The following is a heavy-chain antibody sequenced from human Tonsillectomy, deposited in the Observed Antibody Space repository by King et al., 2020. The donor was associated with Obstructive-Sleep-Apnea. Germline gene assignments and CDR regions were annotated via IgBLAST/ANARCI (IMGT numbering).Heavy chain of an antibody. D-gene: IGHD1-26*01. V-gene: IGHV3-30*02. J-gene: IGHJ6*02. CDR3: AKDREPYYYGMDV. Sequence: QLVQSGGGVVQPGGSLRLSCAASGFTFSSSGMHWVRQAPGKGLEWVAFVRYDGNNKFYADTVQGRVTISRDNSKNTLLLQMNSLRPEDTAVYYCAKDREPYYYGMDVWGQGTTVTVSS. CDR1: GFTFSSSG. CDR2: VRYDGNNK.